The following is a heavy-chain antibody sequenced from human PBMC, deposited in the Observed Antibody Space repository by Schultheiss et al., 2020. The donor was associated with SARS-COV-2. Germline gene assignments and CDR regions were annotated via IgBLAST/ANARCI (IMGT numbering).Heavy chain of an antibody. CDR3: AKSGYSYAWGY. Sequence: GESLKISCAASGFTFSDYYMSWIRQAPGKGLEWVSYISSSSSYTNYADSVKGRFTISRDNAKNSLYLQMNSLRVEDTAVYYCAKSGYSYAWGYWGLGTLVTVSS. V-gene: IGHV3-11*03. J-gene: IGHJ4*02. D-gene: IGHD5-18*01. CDR2: ISSSSSYT. CDR1: GFTFSDYY.